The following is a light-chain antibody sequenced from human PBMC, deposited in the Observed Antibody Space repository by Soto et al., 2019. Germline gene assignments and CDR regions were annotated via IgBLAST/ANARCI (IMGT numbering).Light chain of an antibody. CDR1: QSVSSSY. CDR2: GAS. CDR3: RQYGSSPPYT. V-gene: IGKV3-20*01. Sequence: EIVLTQSPGTLSLSPGERATLSCRASQSVSSSYLAWYQQKPGQAPRLLIYGASSRATGIPDRFSGSGSGTDFPLAISRLEPEDFAVYYCRQYGSSPPYTFGQGTKLEIK. J-gene: IGKJ2*01.